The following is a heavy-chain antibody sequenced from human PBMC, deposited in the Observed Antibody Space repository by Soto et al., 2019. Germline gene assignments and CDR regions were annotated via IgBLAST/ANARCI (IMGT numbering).Heavy chain of an antibody. D-gene: IGHD3-22*01. V-gene: IGHV3-48*03. CDR2: ISSSGSTI. Sequence: EVQLVESGGGLVQPGGSLRLSCAASGFTFSSYEMNWVRQAPGKGLERVSYISSSGSTIYYADSVKGRFTISRDNAKNSLYLQINSLRAEDTAVYYCARGGYYYDSSGYPIYWGQGTLVTVSS. CDR1: GFTFSSYE. J-gene: IGHJ4*02. CDR3: ARGGYYYDSSGYPIY.